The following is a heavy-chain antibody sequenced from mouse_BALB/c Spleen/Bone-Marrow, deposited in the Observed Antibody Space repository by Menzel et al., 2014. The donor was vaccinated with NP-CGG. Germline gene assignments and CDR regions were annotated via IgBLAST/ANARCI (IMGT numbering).Heavy chain of an antibody. D-gene: IGHD2-14*01. CDR1: GYSFTGYF. CDR2: INPYNGDT. V-gene: IGHV1-20*02. Sequence: VQLQQSGPELVKPGASVKISCKASGYSFTGYFMNWVMQSHGKSLEWIGRINPYNGDTFYNQKFKGKATLTVDNSSSTAHMQLRSLEAEDSAIYYCARCNYRYDGDFDYWGQGTPLTVSS. CDR3: ARCNYRYDGDFDY. J-gene: IGHJ2*01.